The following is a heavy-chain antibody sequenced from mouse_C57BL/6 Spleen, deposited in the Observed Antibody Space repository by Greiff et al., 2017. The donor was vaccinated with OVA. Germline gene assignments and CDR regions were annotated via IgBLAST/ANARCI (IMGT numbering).Heavy chain of an antibody. CDR3: ARWGLGLDY. V-gene: IGHV1-69*01. J-gene: IGHJ2*01. Sequence: QVQLQQPGAELVMPGASVKLSCKASGYTFTSSWMHWVTQRPGHGLEWIGAIDPSASYTNYNQKFQGKSTLTVDKSSRTAYMQLSSLTSEDSAVYYCARWGLGLDYWGQGTTLTVSS. CDR1: GYTFTSSW. D-gene: IGHD4-1*01. CDR2: IDPSASYT.